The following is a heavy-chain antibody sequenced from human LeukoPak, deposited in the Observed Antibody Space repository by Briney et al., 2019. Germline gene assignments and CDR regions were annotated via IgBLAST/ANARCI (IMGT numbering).Heavy chain of an antibody. CDR2: INHSGST. CDR3: ARGLLRYFDWLLPYYFDY. Sequence: SETLSLTCAVYGGSFSGYYWSWIRQPPGKGLEWIGEINHSGSTNYNPSLKSRVTISVDTSKNQFSLKLSSVTAADTAVYYCARGLLRYFDWLLPYYFDYWGQGTLVTVSS. J-gene: IGHJ4*02. V-gene: IGHV4-34*01. D-gene: IGHD3-9*01. CDR1: GGSFSGYY.